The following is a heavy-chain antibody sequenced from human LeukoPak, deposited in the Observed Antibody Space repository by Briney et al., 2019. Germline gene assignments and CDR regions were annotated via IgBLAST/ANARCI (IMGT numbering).Heavy chain of an antibody. J-gene: IGHJ4*02. CDR1: GYTFTGYY. CDR3: AREGGRGGYPVGLFDY. CDR2: INPNRGGT. Sequence: ASVKVSCKASGYTFTGYYMHWVRQAPGQGLDWMGWINPNRGGTNYAQKFQGRVTMTRDTSISAAYMELSRLRSDETPGYYCAREGGRGGYPVGLFDYWGQGTLVTVSS. V-gene: IGHV1-2*02. D-gene: IGHD5-24*01.